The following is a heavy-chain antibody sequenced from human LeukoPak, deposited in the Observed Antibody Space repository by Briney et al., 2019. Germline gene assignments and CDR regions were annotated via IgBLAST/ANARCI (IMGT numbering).Heavy chain of an antibody. V-gene: IGHV3-21*01. J-gene: IGHJ4*02. D-gene: IGHD4-17*01. CDR2: ISSSSTTI. Sequence: GGSLRLSCAASGFTFSDYIMNWVRQTPGKGPEWVSSISSSSTTIYYADSVKGRFTISRDDAKGSLYLQMNGLRAEDTAVYYCARDLAPANYGDLEPLDSWGQGTLVTVSS. CDR3: ARDLAPANYGDLEPLDS. CDR1: GFTFSDYI.